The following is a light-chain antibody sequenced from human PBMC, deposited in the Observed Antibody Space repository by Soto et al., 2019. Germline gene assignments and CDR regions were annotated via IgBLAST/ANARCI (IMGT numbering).Light chain of an antibody. CDR2: DAS. Sequence: EIVLTQSPATLSFSPVERSTLSFSASQSFSSYLAWYQQNPGQAPRLLIYDASNRATVIPARFSGSGSGTDFTLTISSLEPEDFAVYYCQQRSNWPLTFGGGTKVDIK. V-gene: IGKV3-11*01. J-gene: IGKJ4*01. CDR3: QQRSNWPLT. CDR1: QSFSSY.